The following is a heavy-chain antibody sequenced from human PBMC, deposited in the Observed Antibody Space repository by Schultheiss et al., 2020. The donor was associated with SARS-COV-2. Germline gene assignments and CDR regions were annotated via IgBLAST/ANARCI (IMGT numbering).Heavy chain of an antibody. Sequence: SETLSLTCTVSGGSISSYYWSWIRQPPGKGLEWIGEINHSGSTNYNPSLKSRVTISVDTSKDQFSLRLSSVTAADTAVYYCARHSHSSGWTGDWFDPWGQGTLVTVSS. D-gene: IGHD6-19*01. CDR3: ARHSHSSGWTGDWFDP. V-gene: IGHV4-34*01. CDR2: INHSGST. CDR1: GGSISSYY. J-gene: IGHJ5*02.